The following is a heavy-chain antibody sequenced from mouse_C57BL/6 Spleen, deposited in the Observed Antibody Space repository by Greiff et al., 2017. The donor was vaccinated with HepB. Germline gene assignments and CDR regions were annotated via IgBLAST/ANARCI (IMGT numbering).Heavy chain of an antibody. CDR2: IYPSDSET. J-gene: IGHJ2*01. CDR1: GYTFTSYW. V-gene: IGHV1-61*01. Sequence: QVQLQQPGAELVRPGSSVKLSCKASGYTFTSYWMDWVKQRPGQGLEWIGNIYPSDSETHYNQKFKDKATLTVDKSSSTAYMQLSSLTSEDSAVYYCARGGLLRGFYYFDYWGQGTTLTVSS. D-gene: IGHD1-1*01. CDR3: ARGGLLRGFYYFDY.